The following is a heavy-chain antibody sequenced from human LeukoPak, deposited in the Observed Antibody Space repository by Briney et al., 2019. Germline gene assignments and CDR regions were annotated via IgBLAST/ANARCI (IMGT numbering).Heavy chain of an antibody. CDR1: GGSISSSSYY. J-gene: IGHJ4*02. CDR3: ARIAAAGLFFDY. V-gene: IGHV4-39*01. CDR2: IYYSGST. D-gene: IGHD6-13*01. Sequence: PSETLSLTCTVSGGSISSSSYYWGWIRQPPGKGLEWIGSIYYSGSTYYNPSLKSRVTISVDTSKNQFSLKLSSVTAADTAVYYCARIAAAGLFFDYWGQGTLVTVSS.